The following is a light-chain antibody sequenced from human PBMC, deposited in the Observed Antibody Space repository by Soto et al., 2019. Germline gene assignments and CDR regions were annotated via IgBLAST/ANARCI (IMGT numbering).Light chain of an antibody. V-gene: IGKV3-20*01. CDR1: QSINNYF. CDR3: QQYTNAPRT. CDR2: RAS. Sequence: EIVLTQSPCTLSLSPGETATLSCRASQSINNYFLAWHQQRPGQAPRLLIFRASQRASGIPDRFRGSGSGTDFTLTITRPEPEDFAVYYCQQYTNAPRTFGQGTKVEIK. J-gene: IGKJ1*01.